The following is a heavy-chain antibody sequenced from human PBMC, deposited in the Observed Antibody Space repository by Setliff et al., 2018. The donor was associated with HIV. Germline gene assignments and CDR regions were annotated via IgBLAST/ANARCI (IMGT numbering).Heavy chain of an antibody. J-gene: IGHJ4*02. CDR2: ISGSGDIT. V-gene: IGHV3-23*01. D-gene: IGHD4-4*01. CDR1: GFSFRSYA. Sequence: GESLRLSCAASGFSFRSYAVSWVRQAPGKGLEWVSVISGSGDITYYRESVKGRFTVSRDNSNNTVYLQMNSLRAEDTAMYYCAKTQTVITVYGPFDSWGQGTPVT. CDR3: AKTQTVITVYGPFDS.